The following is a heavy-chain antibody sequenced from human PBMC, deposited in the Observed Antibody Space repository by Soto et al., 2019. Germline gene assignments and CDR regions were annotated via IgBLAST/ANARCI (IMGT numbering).Heavy chain of an antibody. CDR2: INHRGSA. Sequence: PSETLSLTCAVYGGSFRGYYWSWIRQPPGKGLEWIGEINHRGSANYNPSVKSRVTISVDTSKNQFSLKLNSVTAADTAMYYCARGSRVKIPAATGRDYYYHGLDVWAQGTAVTV. D-gene: IGHD1-26*01. CDR3: ARGSRVKIPAATGRDYYYHGLDV. V-gene: IGHV4-34*01. J-gene: IGHJ6*02. CDR1: GGSFRGYY.